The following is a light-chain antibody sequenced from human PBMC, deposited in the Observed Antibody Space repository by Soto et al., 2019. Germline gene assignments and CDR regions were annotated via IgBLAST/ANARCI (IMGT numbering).Light chain of an antibody. CDR1: SSDVGGYNY. CDR2: DVS. Sequence: QSALTQPRSVSGSPGQSVTISCTGTSSDVGGYNYVSWYQQEPGKAPKPMIFDVSKRPSGVPDRFSGSKSCNTASLTISGLQAEDEADYYCCSYAGNYTLVFGGGTKLTVL. CDR3: CSYAGNYTLV. V-gene: IGLV2-11*02. J-gene: IGLJ2*01.